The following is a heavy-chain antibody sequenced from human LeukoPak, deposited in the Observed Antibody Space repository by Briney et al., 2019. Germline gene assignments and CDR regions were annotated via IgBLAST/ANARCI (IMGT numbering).Heavy chain of an antibody. CDR1: GGSISSSSYY. J-gene: IGHJ6*02. D-gene: IGHD1-1*01. Sequence: LSLTCTVSGGSISSSSYYWGWVRQAPGKGLEWVAVISYDGSNKYYADSVKGRFTISRDNSKNTLYLQMNSLRAEDTAVYYCAKVTTESGMDVWGQGTTVTVSS. V-gene: IGHV3-30*18. CDR3: AKVTTESGMDV. CDR2: ISYDGSNK.